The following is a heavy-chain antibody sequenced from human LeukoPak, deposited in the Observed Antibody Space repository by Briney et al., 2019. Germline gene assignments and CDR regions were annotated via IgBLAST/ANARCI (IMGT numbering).Heavy chain of an antibody. CDR1: GGSFSGYY. Sequence: SETLSLTCAVYGGSFSGYYWSWIRQPPGKGLEWIGEINHSGSTNYNPSLKSRVTISVDTSKNQFSLKLSSVTAADTAVYYCARASGYPPYFDSWGQGTLVTVSS. V-gene: IGHV4-34*01. D-gene: IGHD3-3*01. J-gene: IGHJ4*02. CDR2: INHSGST. CDR3: ARASGYPPYFDS.